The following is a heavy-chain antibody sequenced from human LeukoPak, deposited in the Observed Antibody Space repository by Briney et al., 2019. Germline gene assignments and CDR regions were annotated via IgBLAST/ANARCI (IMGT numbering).Heavy chain of an antibody. Sequence: GGSLRLSCAASGFTFSSYGMHWVRQAPGKGLEWVAVISYDGSNKCYADSVKGRFTISRDNSKNTLYLQMNSLRAEDTAVYYCAKDDREYCSGGSCFQHWGQGTLVTVSS. CDR3: AKDDREYCSGGSCFQH. D-gene: IGHD2-15*01. V-gene: IGHV3-30*18. CDR1: GFTFSSYG. CDR2: ISYDGSNK. J-gene: IGHJ1*01.